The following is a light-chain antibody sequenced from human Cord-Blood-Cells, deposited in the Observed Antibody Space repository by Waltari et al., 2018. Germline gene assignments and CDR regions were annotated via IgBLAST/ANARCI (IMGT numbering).Light chain of an antibody. CDR2: GGS. CDR1: SSDVGSYNL. J-gene: IGLJ2*01. V-gene: IGLV2-23*01. Sequence: QSALTQPASVSGSPGQSITISCTGTSSDVGSYNLVSWYQQHPGKAPKLVIYGGSKRPLGFSNRFSGSRPGNTASRTISGRRAGDEAYDYGCSYAGSVVFGGGTKLTVL. CDR3: CSYAGSVV.